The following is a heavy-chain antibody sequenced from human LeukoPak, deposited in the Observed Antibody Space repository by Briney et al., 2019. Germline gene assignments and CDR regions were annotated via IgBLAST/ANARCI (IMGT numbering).Heavy chain of an antibody. V-gene: IGHV3-7*01. CDR2: IKQDGSEK. CDR3: ARVGWINVVVPAATPFDY. Sequence: PGGSLRLSCAASKFTFGGYWMNWVRQAPGKGLEWVANIKQDGSEKYYVDSVKGRFTISRDNAMNSLYLQMNSLRAEDTAVYYCARVGWINVVVPAATPFDYWGQGTLVTVSS. D-gene: IGHD2-2*01. CDR1: KFTFGGYW. J-gene: IGHJ4*02.